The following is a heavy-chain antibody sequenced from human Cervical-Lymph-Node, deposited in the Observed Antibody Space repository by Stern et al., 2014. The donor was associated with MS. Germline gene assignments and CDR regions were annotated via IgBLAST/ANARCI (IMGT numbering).Heavy chain of an antibody. V-gene: IGHV3-7*01. D-gene: IGHD6-19*01. CDR3: ARDGLDSSGWFFDY. CDR1: GFTFSSYW. CDR2: IKQDEGNK. J-gene: IGHJ4*02. Sequence: EVQLVESGGGLVQPGGSLRLSCAASGFTFSSYWMSWVRQAPGKGLEWVANIKQDEGNKYYVDSVKGRFTISRDNAKSSLYLQMNSLRAEDTAVYYCARDGLDSSGWFFDYWGQGTLVTVSS.